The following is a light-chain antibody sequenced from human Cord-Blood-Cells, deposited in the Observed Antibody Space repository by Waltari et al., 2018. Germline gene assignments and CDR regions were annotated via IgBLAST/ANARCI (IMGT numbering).Light chain of an antibody. V-gene: IGKV4-1*01. J-gene: IGKJ2*03. Sequence: DIVMTQSQDSLAVSLGERATINRKSSQSVLYSSNNKNYLAWYQQKPGQPPKLLIYWASTRESGVPDRFSGSGSGTDFTLTISSLQAEDVAVYYCQQYYSTPYSFGQGTKLEIK. CDR2: WAS. CDR1: QSVLYSSNNKNY. CDR3: QQYYSTPYS.